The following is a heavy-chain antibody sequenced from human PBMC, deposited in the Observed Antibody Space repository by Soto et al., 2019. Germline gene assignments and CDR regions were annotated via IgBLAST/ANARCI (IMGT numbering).Heavy chain of an antibody. CDR2: ISYDGSNK. D-gene: IGHD6-19*01. Sequence: GGSLRLSCAASGFTFSSYGMHWVRQAPGKGLEWVAVISYDGSNKYYADSVKGRFTISRDNSKNTLYLQMSSLRAEDTAVYDCAKDPSPQQWLGLFDYWGQGTLVTVSS. J-gene: IGHJ4*02. CDR1: GFTFSSYG. CDR3: AKDPSPQQWLGLFDY. V-gene: IGHV3-30*18.